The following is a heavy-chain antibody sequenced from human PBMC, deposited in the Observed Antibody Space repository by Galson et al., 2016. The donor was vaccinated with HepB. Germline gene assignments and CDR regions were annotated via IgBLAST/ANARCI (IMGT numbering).Heavy chain of an antibody. CDR1: GFTFSGYT. D-gene: IGHD6-6*01. J-gene: IGHJ4*02. CDR3: AKEDDSTSRFYFDS. V-gene: IGHV3-21*01. CDR2: ISSSSTYI. Sequence: SLRLSCAASGFTFSGYTMNWARQAPGKGLEWVSSISSSSTYIYYADSVKGRFTISRDNAKNSLYLQINSLRAEDTAVYYCAKEDDSTSRFYFDSWGQGTLVTVSS.